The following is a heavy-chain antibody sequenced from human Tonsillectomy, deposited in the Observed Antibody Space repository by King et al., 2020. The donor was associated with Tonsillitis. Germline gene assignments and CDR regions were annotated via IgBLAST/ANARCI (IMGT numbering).Heavy chain of an antibody. V-gene: IGHV3-15*01. D-gene: IGHD6-6*01. CDR1: GFIFSNAW. CDR3: TTGIAALTDGDI. CDR2: IKSKTDGGTT. Sequence: VQLVESGGGLVKPGGSLRLSCAASGFIFSNAWMSWVRQAPGKGLEWVGHIKSKTDGGTTDYAEPVKGRFTISRDDSKNTLYLQMNSLKTEDTAVYYCTTGIAALTDGDIWGQGTMVTVSS. J-gene: IGHJ3*02.